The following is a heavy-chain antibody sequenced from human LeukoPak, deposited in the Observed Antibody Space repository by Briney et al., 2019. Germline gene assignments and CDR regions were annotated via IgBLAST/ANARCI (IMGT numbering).Heavy chain of an antibody. Sequence: PSETLSLTCDVSGVSINTCCYYWTWLRQPPGRGLEWIGYKYYSGSTSDNSSLRSRLTISLDTSKNQFSLRLTSVTAADTAVYYCARGRSYGFDFDSWGPGTLVIVSS. CDR1: GVSINTCCYY. D-gene: IGHD5-18*01. J-gene: IGHJ4*02. CDR2: KYYSGST. V-gene: IGHV4-61*01. CDR3: ARGRSYGFDFDS.